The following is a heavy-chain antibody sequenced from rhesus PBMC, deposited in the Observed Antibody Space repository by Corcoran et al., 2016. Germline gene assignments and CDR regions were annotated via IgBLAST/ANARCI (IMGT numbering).Heavy chain of an antibody. CDR1: GGSIGDSSR. D-gene: IGHD1-1*01. V-gene: IGHV4S10*01. CDR3: ARDFWASVEEGY. CDR2: NDGSRTNT. Sequence: QVQLQESGPGVVKPSATLSLTCAVSGGSIGDSSRWRWIRPPPGQGLDCIGYNDGSRTNTNHNPSLKMRGTISKDTSKNQFSLKLSSVTAADTAVYYCARDFWASVEEGYWGQGVLVTVSS. J-gene: IGHJ4*01.